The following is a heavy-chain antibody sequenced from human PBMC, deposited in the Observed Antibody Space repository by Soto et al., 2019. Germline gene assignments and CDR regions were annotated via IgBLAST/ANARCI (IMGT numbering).Heavy chain of an antibody. CDR3: ARRDTAMVMSMNY. CDR2: ISASNGNT. CDR1: GYTFTSYG. V-gene: IGHV1-18*01. D-gene: IGHD5-18*01. J-gene: IGHJ4*02. Sequence: QVQLVQSGAEVKKPGASVKVSCKASGYTFTSYGISWVRQAPGQGLEWMGWISASNGNTNYAQKLQGRVTMTTDTSPSTAYMELRRLRSDDTAVYYCARRDTAMVMSMNYWGQGTLVTVSS.